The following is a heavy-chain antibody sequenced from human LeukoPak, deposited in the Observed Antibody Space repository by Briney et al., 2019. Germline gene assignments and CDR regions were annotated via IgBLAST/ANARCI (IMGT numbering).Heavy chain of an antibody. J-gene: IGHJ5*02. Sequence: SETLSLTCTVSGGSLNNYYWSWIRQPAGKGLEWIGYIYYSGSTNYNPSLKSRVTISVDTSKNQFSLKLSSVTAADTAVYYCARVGGLWVRGVIGIWFDPWGQGTLVTVSS. V-gene: IGHV4-59*01. CDR2: IYYSGST. D-gene: IGHD3-10*01. CDR1: GGSLNNYY. CDR3: ARVGGLWVRGVIGIWFDP.